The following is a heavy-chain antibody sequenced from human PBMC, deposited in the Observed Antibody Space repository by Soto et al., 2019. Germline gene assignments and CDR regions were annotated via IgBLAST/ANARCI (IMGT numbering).Heavy chain of an antibody. CDR1: GFTFDDYA. J-gene: IGHJ4*02. V-gene: IGHV3-9*01. CDR3: AKDIGGGYDSASDY. Sequence: EVQLVESGGSLVQPGRSLRLSCAASGFTFDDYAMHWVRQAPGKGLEWVSGISWNSGSIGYADSVKGRFTISRDNAKNSLYLQMNSLRAEDTALYYCAKDIGGGYDSASDYWGQGTLVTVSS. CDR2: ISWNSGSI. D-gene: IGHD5-12*01.